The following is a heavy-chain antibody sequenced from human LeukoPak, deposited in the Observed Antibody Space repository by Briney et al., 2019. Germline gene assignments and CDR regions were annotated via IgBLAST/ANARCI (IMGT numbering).Heavy chain of an antibody. Sequence: GGSLRLSCEGSGFTFSNYWMGWVRQAPGKGLQWVANIKTDGSEKYYVDSVKGRFTISRDNAKNSLYLQMNSLKAEDTAVYYCATYSSLNRREFQYWGQGTLLTVSS. CDR2: IKTDGSEK. CDR1: GFTFSNYW. J-gene: IGHJ1*01. D-gene: IGHD3-22*01. CDR3: ATYSSLNRREFQY. V-gene: IGHV3-7*01.